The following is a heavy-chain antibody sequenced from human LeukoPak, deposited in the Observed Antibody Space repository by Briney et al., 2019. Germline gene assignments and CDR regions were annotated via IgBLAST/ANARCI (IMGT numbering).Heavy chain of an antibody. CDR2: ISSSSSYI. CDR3: ARDFSLGSGWGIDY. J-gene: IGHJ4*02. Sequence: GGSLRLSCAASGFTFSSYGMHWVRQAPGKGLEWVSSISSSSSYIYYADSVKGRFTISRDNAKNSLHLQMNSLRAEDTAVYYCARDFSLGSGWGIDYWGQGTLVTVSS. V-gene: IGHV3-21*01. D-gene: IGHD6-19*01. CDR1: GFTFSSYG.